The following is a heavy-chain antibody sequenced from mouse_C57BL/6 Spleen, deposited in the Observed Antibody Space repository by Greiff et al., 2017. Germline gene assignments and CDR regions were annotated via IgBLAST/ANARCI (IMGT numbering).Heavy chain of an antibody. Sequence: QVQLKQPGAELVMPGASVKLSCKASGYTFTSYWMHWVKQRPGQGLEWIGEIDPSDSDTNYNQKFKGKSTLTVDKSSSTAYMQLSSLTSEDSAVYACARGQLRLPWFAYWGQGTLVTGSA. J-gene: IGHJ3*01. CDR1: GYTFTSYW. CDR2: IDPSDSDT. D-gene: IGHD3-2*02. CDR3: ARGQLRLPWFAY. V-gene: IGHV1-69*01.